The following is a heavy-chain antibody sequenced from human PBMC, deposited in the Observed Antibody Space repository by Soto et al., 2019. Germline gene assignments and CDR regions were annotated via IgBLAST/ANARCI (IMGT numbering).Heavy chain of an antibody. D-gene: IGHD3-10*01. V-gene: IGHV4-4*02. CDR3: AKAVRMVPGISLPYDAFDI. J-gene: IGHJ3*02. CDR1: NDSISSLSW. Sequence: QVQLQESGPGLVEPSGTLSLTCVVSNDSISSLSWWVWVRQSPGTGLEWIGEIYHSGTTNYNPSLKRRATIPLDTSTIPFPLKLRSVPAGDTAVYYCAKAVRMVPGISLPYDAFDIWGRGTMVPVSS. CDR2: IYHSGTT.